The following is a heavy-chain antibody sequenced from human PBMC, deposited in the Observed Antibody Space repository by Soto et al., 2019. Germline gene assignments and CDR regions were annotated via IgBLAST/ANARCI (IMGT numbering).Heavy chain of an antibody. J-gene: IGHJ4*02. CDR3: ARLWFGPYYFDY. V-gene: IGHV4-34*01. D-gene: IGHD3-10*01. CDR2: INHSGST. CDR1: GGSFSGYY. Sequence: PSETLSLTCAVYGGSFSGYYWSWIRQPPGKGQEWIGEINHSGSTNYNPSIKSRVTISVDTSKNQFSLKLSSVTAADTAVYYCARLWFGPYYFDYWGRGTLVTVSS.